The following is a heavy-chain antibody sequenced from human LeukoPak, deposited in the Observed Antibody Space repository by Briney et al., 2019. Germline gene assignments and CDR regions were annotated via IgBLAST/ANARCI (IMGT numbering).Heavy chain of an antibody. D-gene: IGHD4-17*01. CDR3: ARSRAGFTVIYFDY. Sequence: SETLSLTCTVSGGPISSGDYYWSWIRQHPGKGLEWIGYIHYSGSTHYNPSLKSRVIISVDTSKNQFSLKLRSVAAAGTAVYYCARSRAGFTVIYFDYWGQGTLVTVSS. V-gene: IGHV4-31*03. CDR2: IHYSGST. CDR1: GGPISSGDYY. J-gene: IGHJ4*02.